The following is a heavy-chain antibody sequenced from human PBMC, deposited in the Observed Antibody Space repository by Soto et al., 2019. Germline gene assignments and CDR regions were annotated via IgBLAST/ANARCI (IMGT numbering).Heavy chain of an antibody. CDR1: GFTFSDYA. Sequence: GGSLRLSCAASGFTFSDYAMSWVRQAPGKGLEWVSVMNGSGRSTYYADSVKGRFTISRDNSKNTLSLQMNSLRAEDTAIYYCVNGYYFASWGQGTLVTVSS. CDR3: VNGYYFAS. V-gene: IGHV3-23*01. D-gene: IGHD2-8*01. J-gene: IGHJ4*02. CDR2: MNGSGRST.